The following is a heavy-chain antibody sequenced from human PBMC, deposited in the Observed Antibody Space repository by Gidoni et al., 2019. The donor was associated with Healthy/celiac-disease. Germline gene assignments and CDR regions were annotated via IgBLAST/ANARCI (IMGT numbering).Heavy chain of an antibody. V-gene: IGHV4-34*01. J-gene: IGHJ4*02. CDR3: ARGPTYSSGYYIDY. CDR1: GGSFSGYY. Sequence: VQLQQWGAGLLKPSETLSLTCPVYGGSFSGYYWSWIRQPPGKGLEWIGEINHSGSTNYNPALRSRVTISGDTSKNQFSQKLSSGTAADTAVYYCARGPTYSSGYYIDYWGQGTMVTVSS. D-gene: IGHD3-22*01. CDR2: INHSGST.